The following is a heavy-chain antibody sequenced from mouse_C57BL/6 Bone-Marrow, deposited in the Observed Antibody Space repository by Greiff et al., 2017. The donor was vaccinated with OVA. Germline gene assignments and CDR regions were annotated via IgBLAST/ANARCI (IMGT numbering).Heavy chain of an antibody. D-gene: IGHD2-5*01. CDR1: GYSITSGYY. J-gene: IGHJ1*03. CDR3: ARSYSNYGYFDV. CDR2: ISYDGSN. V-gene: IGHV3-6*01. Sequence: EVQLQQSGPGLVKPSQSLSLTCSVTGYSITSGYYWNWIRQFPGNKLEWMGYISYDGSNKYNPSLKNRISITRDTSKNQFFLKLNSVTTEDTATYYCARSYSNYGYFDVWGTGTTVTVSS.